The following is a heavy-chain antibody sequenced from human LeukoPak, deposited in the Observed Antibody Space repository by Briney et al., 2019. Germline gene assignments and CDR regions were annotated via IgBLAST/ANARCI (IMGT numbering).Heavy chain of an antibody. Sequence: PGGSLRLSCAASGFTFRNYVIHWVRQAPGKGLEWVAVTSSDLNVKLYADSVKDRFTISRDNSRNTLYLQMNSLRPEDTAIYYCAREGYYGSGSPPSLYFDYWGQGTLVTVSS. V-gene: IGHV3-30-3*01. J-gene: IGHJ4*02. D-gene: IGHD3-10*01. CDR2: TSSDLNVK. CDR1: GFTFRNYV. CDR3: AREGYYGSGSPPSLYFDY.